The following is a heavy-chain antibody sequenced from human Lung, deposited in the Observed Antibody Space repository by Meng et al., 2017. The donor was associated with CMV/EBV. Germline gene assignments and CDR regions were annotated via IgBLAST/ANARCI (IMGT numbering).Heavy chain of an antibody. V-gene: IGHV3-21*01. Sequence: SCAASGFTFSSYSRNWVRQAPGKGLEWGSSISSSSSYIYYADPVKGRFTISRDNAKNSLYLRMNSLRAEDTAVYYCARDAFYYYYYYGMEVWGQGTRVTSP. J-gene: IGHJ6*02. CDR3: ARDAFYYYYYYGMEV. CDR2: ISSSSSYI. D-gene: IGHD3-16*01. CDR1: GFTFSSYS.